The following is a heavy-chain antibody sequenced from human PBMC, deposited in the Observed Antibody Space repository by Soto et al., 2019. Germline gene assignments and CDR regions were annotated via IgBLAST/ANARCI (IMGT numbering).Heavy chain of an antibody. CDR1: GGTFSSYA. Sequence: QVQLVQSGAEVKKPGSSVKVSCKASGGTFSSYAISWVRQAPGQGLEWMGGIIPILGTANYAQKFQGRVTITADEATSTADMELSSLRAEDTAGYYCARGARLEASFDYWGQGTLVTVSS. CDR3: ARGARLEASFDY. J-gene: IGHJ4*02. V-gene: IGHV1-69*12. CDR2: IIPILGTA. D-gene: IGHD5-12*01.